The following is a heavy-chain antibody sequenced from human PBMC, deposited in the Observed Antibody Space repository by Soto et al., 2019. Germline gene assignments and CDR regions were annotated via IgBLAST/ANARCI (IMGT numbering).Heavy chain of an antibody. Sequence: GGSLRLSCAASGFTFSSYSMNWVRQAPGKGLEWVSYISSSSSTIYYASSVKGRFTISRDNAKNSLYLQMNSLRAEDTAVYYCARDGGWFFDYWGQGTLVTVSS. CDR3: ARDGGWFFDY. J-gene: IGHJ4*02. D-gene: IGHD6-19*01. CDR1: GFTFSSYS. CDR2: ISSSSSTI. V-gene: IGHV3-48*04.